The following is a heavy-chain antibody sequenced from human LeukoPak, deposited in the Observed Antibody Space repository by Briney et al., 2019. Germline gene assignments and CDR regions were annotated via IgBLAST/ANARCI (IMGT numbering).Heavy chain of an antibody. D-gene: IGHD2-2*01. CDR1: GFTFSSYW. V-gene: IGHV3-74*01. CDR2: INTDGSIT. J-gene: IGHJ4*02. CDR3: VRPDIVTVPLGC. Sequence: PGGCLRLSCAASGFTFSSYWMHWVRQAPGKGLVWVSRINTDGSITDYADSVKGRFTISRDNAKNTLYLQVNSLRAEDTAIYYCVRPDIVTVPLGCWGQGTLVTVSS.